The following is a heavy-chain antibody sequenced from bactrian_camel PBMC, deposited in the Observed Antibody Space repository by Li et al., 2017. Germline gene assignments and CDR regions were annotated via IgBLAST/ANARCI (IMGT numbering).Heavy chain of an antibody. CDR3: AATYSTCSSLRRRDGYSF. J-gene: IGHJ4*01. Sequence: HVQLVESGGGSVQAGGSLRLSCAVSGYTWSENYMAWFRQAPGKEREGIAAIYPSGNVTPFADAVKGRFTISRDIAANTVYLQMNSLKPEDTAMYYCAATYSTCSSLRRRDGYSFWGQGTQVTVS. CDR2: IYPSGNVT. D-gene: IGHD3*01. V-gene: IGHV3S1*01. CDR1: GYTWSENY.